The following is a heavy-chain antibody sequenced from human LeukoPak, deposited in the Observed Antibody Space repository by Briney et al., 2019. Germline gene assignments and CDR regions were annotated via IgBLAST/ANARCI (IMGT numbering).Heavy chain of an antibody. CDR3: ARGGWGTAIDY. CDR2: ISGDGSRT. CDR1: GFTFSSYW. J-gene: IGHJ4*02. D-gene: IGHD1-7*01. V-gene: IGHV3-74*01. Sequence: PGGSLRLSCAASGFTFSSYWMHRVRQAPGKGLVWVSYISGDGSRTTYADSVKGRFTISRDNAKNTLDLQMNSLRAEDTAVYYCARGGWGTAIDYWAQGTLVTVSS.